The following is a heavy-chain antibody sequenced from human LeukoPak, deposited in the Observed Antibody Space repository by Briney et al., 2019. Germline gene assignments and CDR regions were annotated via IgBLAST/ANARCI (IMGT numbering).Heavy chain of an antibody. Sequence: SETLSLTCAVYVESFSDHYWTWIRQPPGKGLEWMGEIHHSGSTNYRLSLKSRVTISVDRSKNQFSLKLTSVTAADTAVYYCARSPATSWSNFDYWGQGTLVTVSS. CDR1: VESFSDHY. CDR2: IHHSGST. V-gene: IGHV4-34*01. J-gene: IGHJ4*02. D-gene: IGHD2-2*01. CDR3: ARSPATSWSNFDY.